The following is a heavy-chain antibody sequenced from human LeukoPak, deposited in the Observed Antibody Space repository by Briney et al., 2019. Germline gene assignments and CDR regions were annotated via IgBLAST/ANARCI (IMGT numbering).Heavy chain of an antibody. D-gene: IGHD3-22*01. CDR3: AGIPDDSSGYCTPYFDY. J-gene: IGHJ4*02. V-gene: IGHV2-70*01. CDR2: IDWDDDK. CDR1: GFSLSTSGMC. Sequence: SGPALVKPTQTLTLTCTFSGFSLSTSGMCVSWIRQPPGKALEWLALIDWDDDKYYSTSLKTRLTISKDTSKNQVVLTMTNMDPVDTATYYCAGIPDDSSGYCTPYFDYWGQGTLVTVSS.